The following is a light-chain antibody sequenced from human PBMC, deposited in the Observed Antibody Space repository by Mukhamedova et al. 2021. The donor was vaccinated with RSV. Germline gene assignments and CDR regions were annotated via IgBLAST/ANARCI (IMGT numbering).Light chain of an antibody. Sequence: WYQRRVHGKAPKVLIFDASSLKTGVPSRFSGSGSGTEFTLTITSLQPDDFATYYCQQFGDFATFGGETKVEVK. CDR2: DAS. V-gene: IGKV1-5*01. CDR3: QQFGDFAT. J-gene: IGKJ4*01.